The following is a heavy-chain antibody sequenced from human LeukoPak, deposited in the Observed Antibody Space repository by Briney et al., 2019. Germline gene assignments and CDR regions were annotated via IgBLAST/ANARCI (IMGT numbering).Heavy chain of an antibody. Sequence: GGSLRLSCAASGVSISGYAMTWVRQAPGKGLEWLSAISPSGDSTYHADSVKGRFTISRDNSKNTLYLQMNALRAEDTAVYYCAKRDSHSWTYVIDYWGQGAQVTVSS. J-gene: IGHJ4*02. CDR1: GVSISGYA. V-gene: IGHV3-23*01. CDR3: AKRDSHSWTYVIDY. D-gene: IGHD3-16*01. CDR2: ISPSGDST.